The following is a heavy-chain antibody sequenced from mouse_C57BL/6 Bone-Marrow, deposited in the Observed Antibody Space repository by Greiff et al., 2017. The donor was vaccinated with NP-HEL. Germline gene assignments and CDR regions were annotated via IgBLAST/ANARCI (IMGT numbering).Heavy chain of an antibody. V-gene: IGHV5-9-1*02. CDR1: GFTFSSYA. J-gene: IGHJ3*01. D-gene: IGHD2-3*01. Sequence: VQLVESGEGLVKPGGSLKLSCAASGFTFSSYAMSWVRQTPEKRLEWVAYISSGGDYIYYADTVKGRFTISRDNARNTLYLQMSSLKSEDTAMYYCTKIYDGLRGFAYWGQGTLVTVSA. CDR3: TKIYDGLRGFAY. CDR2: ISSGGDYI.